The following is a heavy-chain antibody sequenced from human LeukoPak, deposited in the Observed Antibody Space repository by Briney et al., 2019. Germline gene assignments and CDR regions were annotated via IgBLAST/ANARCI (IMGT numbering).Heavy chain of an antibody. CDR3: ARGGSYYYDSSGYRR. J-gene: IGHJ4*02. V-gene: IGHV1-69*13. CDR1: GGTFSSYA. D-gene: IGHD3-22*01. Sequence: SVTVSCKASGGTFSSYAISWVRQAPGQGLEWMGGIIPIFGTANYAQKFQGRVTITADESTSTAYMELSSLRSEDTAVYYCARGGSYYYDSSGYRRWGQGTLVTVSS. CDR2: IIPIFGTA.